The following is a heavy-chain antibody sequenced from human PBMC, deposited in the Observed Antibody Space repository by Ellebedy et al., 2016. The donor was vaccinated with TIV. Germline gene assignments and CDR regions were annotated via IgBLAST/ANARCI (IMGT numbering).Heavy chain of an antibody. D-gene: IGHD6-13*01. Sequence: PGGSLRLSCAASGFTFSSYSMNWVRQAPGKGLEWVSAISGSGGSTYYADSVKGRFTISRDNSKNTLYLQMNSLRAEDTAVYYCARESGYSSSWYSTHAFDIWGQGTMVTVSS. CDR1: GFTFSSYS. V-gene: IGHV3-23*01. J-gene: IGHJ3*02. CDR2: ISGSGGST. CDR3: ARESGYSSSWYSTHAFDI.